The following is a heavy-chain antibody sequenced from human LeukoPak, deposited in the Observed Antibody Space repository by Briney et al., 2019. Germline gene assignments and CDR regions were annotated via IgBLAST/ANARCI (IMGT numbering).Heavy chain of an antibody. V-gene: IGHV4-38-2*02. Sequence: SETLSLTCTVSGDSISSGYYWGCIRRSPGKGLEWIGSIYHTGSTNYDPSLHRRVTMSVDTSKSQFSLSLRSVTAADTAVYYCAKGIKCSSLSCDAFGPWGQGTPVTVSS. CDR2: IYHTGST. D-gene: IGHD2-2*01. J-gene: IGHJ5*02. CDR3: AKGIKCSSLSCDAFGP. CDR1: GDSISSGYY.